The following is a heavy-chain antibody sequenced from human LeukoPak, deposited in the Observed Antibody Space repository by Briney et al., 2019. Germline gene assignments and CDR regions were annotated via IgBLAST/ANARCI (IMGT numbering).Heavy chain of an antibody. CDR3: ASIAVAGTGPQTRHNSFDP. D-gene: IGHD6-19*01. J-gene: IGHJ5*02. V-gene: IGHV3-74*01. Sequence: GGSMRLACAASGFTFSSYWMHWVRQAPGKGLVWVSRINRDGSSTSYADSVKGRFTISRDHATSPLYLQMNSLRAEDMAVYSCASIAVAGTGPQTRHNSFDPWGQGTLVTVSS. CDR2: INRDGSST. CDR1: GFTFSSYW.